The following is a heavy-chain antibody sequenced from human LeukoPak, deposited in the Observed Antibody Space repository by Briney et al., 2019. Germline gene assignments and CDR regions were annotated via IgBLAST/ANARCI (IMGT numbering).Heavy chain of an antibody. Sequence: PGRSLRLSCAASGFTFTGYTMHWVRQAPGKGLEWVALVSFDGTNKYYADSVKGRFTLSRDNSKNMLYLQMNSLRAEDTAVYYCARAYDMWDYYMDVWGKGTTVTVSS. V-gene: IGHV3-30*01. CDR3: ARAYDMWDYYMDV. CDR2: VSFDGTNK. J-gene: IGHJ6*03. CDR1: GFTFTGYT. D-gene: IGHD3-9*01.